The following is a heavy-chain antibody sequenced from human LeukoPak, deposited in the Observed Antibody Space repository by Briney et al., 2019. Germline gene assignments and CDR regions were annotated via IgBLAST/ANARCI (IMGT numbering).Heavy chain of an antibody. D-gene: IGHD2/OR15-2a*01. V-gene: IGHV4-34*01. Sequence: PSETLSLTCAVYGGSFSGYYWSWIRQPPGKGLEWIGEINHSGSTNYNPSLKSRVTMSVDTSNNQFSLNLRSVTTADTAVYYCARSFDTNAFDIWGHGTMVTVSS. CDR3: ARSFDTNAFDI. J-gene: IGHJ3*02. CDR1: GGSFSGYY. CDR2: INHSGST.